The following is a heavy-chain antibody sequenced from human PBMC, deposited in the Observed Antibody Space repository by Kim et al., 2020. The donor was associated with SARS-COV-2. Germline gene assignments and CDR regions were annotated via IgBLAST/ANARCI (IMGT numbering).Heavy chain of an antibody. J-gene: IGHJ4*02. CDR1: GGSISSSSYY. CDR2: IYYSGST. CDR3: ARHEEYSSSPQYYFDY. Sequence: SETLSLTCTVSGGSISSSSYYWGWIRQPPGKGLEWIGSIYYSGSTYYNPSLKSRVTISVDTSKNQFSLKLSSVTAADTAVYYCARHEEYSSSPQYYFDYWGQGTLVTVSS. V-gene: IGHV4-39*01. D-gene: IGHD6-6*01.